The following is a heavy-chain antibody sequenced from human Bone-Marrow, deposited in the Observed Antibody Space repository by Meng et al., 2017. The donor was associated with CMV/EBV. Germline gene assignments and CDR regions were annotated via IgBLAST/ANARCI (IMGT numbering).Heavy chain of an antibody. Sequence: GGSLRLSCAASGFTFSSFWMHWVRQAPGKGLVWVSRINSDGSSSNYGDSVKGRFTISRDNAENTLYLQMNSLRAEDTAVYYCARSPGSQLYIWGRGTVVTGSS. J-gene: IGHJ3*02. CDR2: INSDGSSS. CDR1: GFTFSSFW. D-gene: IGHD2-2*01. V-gene: IGHV3-74*01. CDR3: ARSPGSQLYI.